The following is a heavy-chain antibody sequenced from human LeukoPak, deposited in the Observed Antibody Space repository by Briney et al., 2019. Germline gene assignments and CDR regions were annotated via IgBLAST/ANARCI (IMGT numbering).Heavy chain of an antibody. V-gene: IGHV5-51*01. D-gene: IGHD3-22*01. J-gene: IGHJ4*02. CDR2: IYPGDSDT. Sequence: GESLKISCKGSGYSFTSYWIGWVRQMPGEGLEWMGIIYPGDSDTRYSPSFQGQVTISADKSISTAYLQWSSLKASDTAMYYCARTYYYDSSGYYYPDYWGQGTLVTVSS. CDR3: ARTYYYDSSGYYYPDY. CDR1: GYSFTSYW.